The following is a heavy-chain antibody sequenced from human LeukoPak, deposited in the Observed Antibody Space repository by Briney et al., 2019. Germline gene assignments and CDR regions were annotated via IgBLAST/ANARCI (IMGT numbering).Heavy chain of an antibody. Sequence: GGSLRLSCTASGFTFGDYAMSWFRQAPGKGLEWVCFIRSNAYGGPTEYAASVKGRLTISRNDSKSIAYLQMNSLKTEDTAVYYCTRVKGYYDILTGYSQVGYFNYWGQGTLVTVSS. J-gene: IGHJ4*02. V-gene: IGHV3-49*03. CDR2: IRSNAYGGPT. D-gene: IGHD3-9*01. CDR3: TRVKGYYDILTGYSQVGYFNY. CDR1: GFTFGDYA.